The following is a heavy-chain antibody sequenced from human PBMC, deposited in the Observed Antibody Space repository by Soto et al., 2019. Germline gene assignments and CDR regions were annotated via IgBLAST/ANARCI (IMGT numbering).Heavy chain of an antibody. CDR1: GFTVSSNH. J-gene: IGHJ4*02. CDR2: IYRDGSR. CDR3: VRDEGNSDSSAAFY. Sequence: AGGSLRLSCAASGFTVSSNHMSWVRQAPGKGLEWVSVIYRDGSRYYADSVKARFTISRDISRNTLFLQVDSLRVEDTAMYFCVRDEGNSDSSAAFYWGQGTRVTVSS. D-gene: IGHD6-6*01. V-gene: IGHV3-66*01.